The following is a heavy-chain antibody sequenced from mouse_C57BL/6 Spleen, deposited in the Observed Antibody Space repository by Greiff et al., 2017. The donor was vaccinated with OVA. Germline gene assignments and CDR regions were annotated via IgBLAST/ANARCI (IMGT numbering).Heavy chain of an antibody. V-gene: IGHV1-50*01. J-gene: IGHJ2*01. D-gene: IGHD2-2*01. Sequence: QVQLQQPGAELVKPGASVKLSCKASGYTFTSYWMQWVKQRPGQGLEWIGEIDPSDSYTNYNQKFKGKAKLTVDTSSSTAYMQLSSLTSEDSAVYYCARWLRDYWGQGTTLTVSS. CDR3: ARWLRDY. CDR1: GYTFTSYW. CDR2: IDPSDSYT.